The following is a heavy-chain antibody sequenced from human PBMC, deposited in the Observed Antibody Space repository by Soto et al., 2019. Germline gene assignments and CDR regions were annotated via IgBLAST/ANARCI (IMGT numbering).Heavy chain of an antibody. V-gene: IGHV4-59*01. CDR3: PRDAGVRGVPTCFDP. D-gene: IGHD3-10*01. CDR2: IYYSGST. CDR1: GGSISSYD. J-gene: IGHJ5*02. Sequence: SETLSLTCSVAGGSISSYDWSWIRQPPGKGLEWIGYIYYSGSTNYNPSLKSRVTISVDTSKNQFSLKLSSVPAADPAVYYCPRDAGVRGVPTCFDPWRHRTLVIVSS.